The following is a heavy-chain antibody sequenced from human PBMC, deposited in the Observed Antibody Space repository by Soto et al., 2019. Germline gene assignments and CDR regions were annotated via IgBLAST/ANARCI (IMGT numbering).Heavy chain of an antibody. CDR3: ARVTYYYDRRTFDY. J-gene: IGHJ4*02. V-gene: IGHV4-30-4*01. CDR2: IYYSGST. D-gene: IGHD3-22*01. Sequence: SQTLSLTCTVSGGCISSGDHYWSWIRQPPGKGLEWIGYIYYSGSTYYNPSLKSRVTISVDTSKNQFSLKLSSVTAADTAVYYCARVTYYYDRRTFDYWGQGTLVTVSS. CDR1: GGCISSGDHY.